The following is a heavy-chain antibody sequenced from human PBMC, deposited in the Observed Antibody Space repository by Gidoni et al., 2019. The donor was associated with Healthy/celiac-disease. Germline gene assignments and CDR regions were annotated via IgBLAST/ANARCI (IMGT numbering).Heavy chain of an antibody. V-gene: IGHV3-9*01. CDR1: VFTFHAYA. J-gene: IGHJ4*02. Sequence: EVQLVESGGGLVQPGRSLRLSCAASVFTFHAYAMRWVRQAPGKGLEWVSGISWNRGSIGYADSVKGRFTISRDKAKNSLYLQMNSLRAEDTALYYCAKGPYSSSWYYFDYWGQGTLVTVSS. CDR2: ISWNRGSI. D-gene: IGHD6-13*01. CDR3: AKGPYSSSWYYFDY.